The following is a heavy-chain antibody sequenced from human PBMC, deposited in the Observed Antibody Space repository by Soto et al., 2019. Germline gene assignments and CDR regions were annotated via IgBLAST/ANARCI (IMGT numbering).Heavy chain of an antibody. CDR3: ARGRRITMTVYGMDV. J-gene: IGHJ6*02. D-gene: IGHD3-22*01. V-gene: IGHV1-18*01. CDR2: ISAYNGNT. CDR1: GYTFTSYG. Sequence: ASVKVSCKASGYTFTSYGISWVRQAPGQGLEWMGWISAYNGNTNYAQKLQGRVTMTTDTSTSTAYMELRSLRSDDTAVYYCARGRRITMTVYGMDVWGQGTTVTVSS.